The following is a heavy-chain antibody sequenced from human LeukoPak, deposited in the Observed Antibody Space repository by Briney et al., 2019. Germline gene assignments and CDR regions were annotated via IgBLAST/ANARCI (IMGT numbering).Heavy chain of an antibody. D-gene: IGHD5-12*01. J-gene: IGHJ6*02. CDR2: IKQDGSET. CDR3: SKGGGYVRMDV. V-gene: IGHV3-7*03. Sequence: GGSLRLSCAASGFIFSDYWLSWVRQAPGKGLEWVANIKQDGSETHYVDSVKGRFTISRDNAKNSLFLQMNSLKAGDTAVYYCSKGGGYVRMDVWGQGTTVTVSS. CDR1: GFIFSDYW.